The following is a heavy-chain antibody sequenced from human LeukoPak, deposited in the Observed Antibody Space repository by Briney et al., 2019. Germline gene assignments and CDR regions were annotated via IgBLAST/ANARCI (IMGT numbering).Heavy chain of an antibody. Sequence: GGSLRLSCAASGFTFNDYAMHWVRQAPGKGLEWVAIIRVDGGTTYYADSVKGRFTICRDNSKNSLYLQMNSLRTEDTALYYCAKGSRDGQNWYFDLWGRGTLVTVSS. V-gene: IGHV3-43*02. J-gene: IGHJ2*01. CDR3: AKGSRDGQNWYFDL. CDR1: GFTFNDYA. CDR2: IRVDGGTT. D-gene: IGHD5-24*01.